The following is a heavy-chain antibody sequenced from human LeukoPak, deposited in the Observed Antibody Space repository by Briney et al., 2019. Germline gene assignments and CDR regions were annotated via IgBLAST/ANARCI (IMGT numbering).Heavy chain of an antibody. CDR1: GFTFSNTW. D-gene: IGHD3-22*01. CDR2: IRPDGSDK. J-gene: IGHJ4*02. CDR3: AKGGRARLNYYDSSGYYTGFDY. Sequence: GGSLRLSCAASGFTFSNTWMTWVRQAPGKGLDWEATIRPDGSDKFYVDSVKGRFTVSRDNVKDSLFLQMNSLRAEDTAVYYCAKGGRARLNYYDSSGYYTGFDYWGQGTLVTVSS. V-gene: IGHV3-7*03.